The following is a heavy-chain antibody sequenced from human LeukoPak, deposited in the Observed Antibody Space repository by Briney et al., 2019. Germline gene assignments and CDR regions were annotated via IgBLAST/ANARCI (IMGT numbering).Heavy chain of an antibody. CDR3: ARPTYHDTSGYYLGDYFDY. J-gene: IGHJ4*02. D-gene: IGHD3-22*01. V-gene: IGHV1-18*01. CDR2: SSAYNGNT. CDR1: GYTFINYG. Sequence: GASVKVSCKASGYTFINYGINWVRQAPGQGDEWMGWSSAYNGNTNYAQKFQGRVTITTDTSTNTAYMELRSLRSDDTAVYYCARPTYHDTSGYYLGDYFDYWGQGTLVTVSS.